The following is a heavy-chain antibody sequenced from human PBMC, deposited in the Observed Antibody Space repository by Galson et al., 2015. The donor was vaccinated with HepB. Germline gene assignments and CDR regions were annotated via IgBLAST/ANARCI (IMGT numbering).Heavy chain of an antibody. J-gene: IGHJ6*02. CDR2: ISSSSSYT. Sequence: SLRLSCAASGFTFSDYYMSWIRQAPGKGLEWVSYISSSSSYTNYADSVKGRFTISRDNAKNSLYLQMNSLRAEDTAVYYCARKSGSSASEGGMDVWGQGTTVTGSS. V-gene: IGHV3-11*06. D-gene: IGHD2-2*01. CDR3: ARKSGSSASEGGMDV. CDR1: GFTFSDYY.